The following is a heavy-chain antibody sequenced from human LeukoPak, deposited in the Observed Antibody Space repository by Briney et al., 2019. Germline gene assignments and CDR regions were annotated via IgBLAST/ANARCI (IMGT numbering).Heavy chain of an antibody. V-gene: IGHV3-30*02. CDR3: AKDLHDYGNYVGWFDS. D-gene: IGHD4-11*01. CDR2: LWFDGSNK. CDR1: GFTFSNYG. Sequence: GGSLRLSCVASGFTFSNYGMHWVRPGPGKGLEWVAVLWFDGSNKYYADSLRGRFPISRDNSKNTLYLQMNSLRTEDTAVYYCAKDLHDYGNYVGWFDSWGQGTLVTVSS. J-gene: IGHJ5*01.